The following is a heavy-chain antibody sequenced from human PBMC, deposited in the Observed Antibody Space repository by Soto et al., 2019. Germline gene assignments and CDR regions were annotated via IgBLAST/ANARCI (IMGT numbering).Heavy chain of an antibody. V-gene: IGHV3-21*01. CDR2: ISSRSSNI. J-gene: IGHJ1*01. D-gene: IGHD5-12*01. Sequence: PGGSLRLSCAASGFTFNIYSMNWVRQAPGKGLEWVSSISSRSSNIDYADSVKGRFTISRDNANNSLYLQMNNLSADDTAVYYCARDTTMLAPLIYMDHWGRGTLVTVSS. CDR3: ARDTTMLAPLIYMDH. CDR1: GFTFNIYS.